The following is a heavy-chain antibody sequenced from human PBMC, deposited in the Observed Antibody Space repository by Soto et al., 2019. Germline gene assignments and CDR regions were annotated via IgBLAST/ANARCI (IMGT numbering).Heavy chain of an antibody. V-gene: IGHV3-73*02. CDR3: TRHLFSPGILYFEYAMDV. J-gene: IGHJ6*02. Sequence: DVQLVESGGGQVQPGGSLKLTCAASGFMFSDSAIHWVRQASGKGLEWVGRIRSKNDSHATAYAASVKGRFVISRDDSRNTAYLQMNSLQTEETAVYYCTRHLFSPGILYFEYAMDVWGQGTTVTVSS. D-gene: IGHD6-13*01. CDR1: GFMFSDSA. CDR2: IRSKNDSHAT.